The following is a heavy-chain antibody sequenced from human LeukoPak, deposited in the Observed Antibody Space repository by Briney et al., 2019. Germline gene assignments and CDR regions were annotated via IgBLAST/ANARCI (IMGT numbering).Heavy chain of an antibody. CDR3: ARDWYV. J-gene: IGHJ6*04. CDR1: GFTFSSYG. V-gene: IGHV3-30*03. CDR2: ISYDGSNK. Sequence: GGSLRLSCAASGFTFSSYGMHWVRQAPGKGLEWVTLISYDGSNKYYGDSVKGRFTISRDNAKNSLYLQMNSLRAEDTAVYYCARDWYVWGKGTTVTISS.